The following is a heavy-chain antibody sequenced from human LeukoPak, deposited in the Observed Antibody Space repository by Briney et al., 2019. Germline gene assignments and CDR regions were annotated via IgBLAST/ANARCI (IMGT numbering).Heavy chain of an antibody. CDR2: ISYDGSNK. V-gene: IGHV3-30*18. D-gene: IGHD1-26*01. CDR3: AKDQGGSSGGFDY. J-gene: IGHJ4*02. CDR1: GFTFSSYG. Sequence: GGSLRLSCAASGFTFSSYGMHWVRQAPGKGLEWVAVISYDGSNKYYADSVKGRFTISRDNSKNTLYLQMNSLRAVDTAVYYCAKDQGGSSGGFDYWGQGTLVTVSS.